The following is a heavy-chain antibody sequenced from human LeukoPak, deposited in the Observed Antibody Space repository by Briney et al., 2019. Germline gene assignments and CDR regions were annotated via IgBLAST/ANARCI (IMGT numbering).Heavy chain of an antibody. J-gene: IGHJ6*04. CDR3: ARGDYDILTRTYYYYYYGMDV. CDR2: IYYSGST. Sequence: SETLSLTCTVSGGSVSSGSYYWSWIRQPPGKGLEWIGYIYYSGSTNYNPSLKSRVTISVDTSTNQFSLKLSSVTAADTAVYYCARGDYDILTRTYYYYYYGMDVWGKGTTVTVSS. CDR1: GGSVSSGSYY. D-gene: IGHD3-9*01. V-gene: IGHV4-61*01.